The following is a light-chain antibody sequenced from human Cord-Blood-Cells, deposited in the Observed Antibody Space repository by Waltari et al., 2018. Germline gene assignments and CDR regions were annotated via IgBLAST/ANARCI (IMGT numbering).Light chain of an antibody. J-gene: IGLJ1*01. V-gene: IGLV2-14*01. CDR1: SSDVGGYNY. Sequence: QSALTQPASVSGSPGQSITISCTGTSSDVGGYNYVSWYQQHPGKAPKLMLYDVSNRPAGVSNRFSGSKSGTTASLTISGRQAEDESDYYCSSYTSSSTNYVFGTGTKVTVL. CDR2: DVS. CDR3: SSYTSSSTNYV.